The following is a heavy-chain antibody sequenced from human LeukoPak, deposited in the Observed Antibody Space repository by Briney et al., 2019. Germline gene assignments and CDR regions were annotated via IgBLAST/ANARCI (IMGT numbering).Heavy chain of an antibody. J-gene: IGHJ3*02. CDR3: ASDNYDGAFDI. V-gene: IGHV3-7*05. D-gene: IGHD3-22*01. CDR2: IKQDGSEK. Sequence: GGSLRLSCAASGFTFSSYWMSWVRQAPGKGLEWVANIKQDGSEKYYVDSVKGRFTISRDNAKNSLYLQMNSLRAEDTAVYYCASDNYDGAFDIWGQGTMVTVSS. CDR1: GFTFSSYW.